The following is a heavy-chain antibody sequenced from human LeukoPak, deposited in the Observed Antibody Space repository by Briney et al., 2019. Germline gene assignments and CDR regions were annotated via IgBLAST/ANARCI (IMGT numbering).Heavy chain of an antibody. CDR1: GGSFSGYY. CDR2: INHSGST. Sequence: KPSETLSLTCAVYGGSFSGYYWSWIRQPPGKGLEWIGEINHSGSTNYNPSLKSRVTISVDTSKNQFSLKLSSVTAADTAVYYCARSRGYSYGTTFLDYWGQGTLVTVSS. J-gene: IGHJ4*02. CDR3: ARSRGYSYGTTFLDY. V-gene: IGHV4-34*01. D-gene: IGHD5-18*01.